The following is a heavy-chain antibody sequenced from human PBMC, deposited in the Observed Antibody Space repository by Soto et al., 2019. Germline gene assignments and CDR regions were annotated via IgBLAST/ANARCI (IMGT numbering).Heavy chain of an antibody. V-gene: IGHV4-31*03. CDR2: IYYSGGT. Sequence: QVQLQESGPGLVKPSQTLSLTCTVSGGSISRGGYYWSWIRQHPGTGLEWIGYIYYSGGTYYNPSLKSRATIAGDTSENQFSLRLSSVTAADTAVYYCARKDSGYADYMDVWGKGTTVTVSS. CDR3: ARKDSGYADYMDV. J-gene: IGHJ6*03. D-gene: IGHD5-12*01. CDR1: GGSISRGGYY.